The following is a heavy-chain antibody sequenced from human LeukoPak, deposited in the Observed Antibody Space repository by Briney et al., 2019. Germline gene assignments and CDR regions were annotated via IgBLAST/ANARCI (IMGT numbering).Heavy chain of an antibody. CDR1: GGTFSSYA. V-gene: IGHV1-69*13. CDR2: IIPIFGTA. Sequence: SVKVSCKASGGTFSSYAISWVRQAPGQGLEWMGGIIPIFGTANYAQKFQGRVTITADESTSTAYMELSSLRSEDTAVYYCARGADPVRYFDWSYDMPAHAFDIWGQGTMVTVSS. J-gene: IGHJ3*02. D-gene: IGHD3-9*01. CDR3: ARGADPVRYFDWSYDMPAHAFDI.